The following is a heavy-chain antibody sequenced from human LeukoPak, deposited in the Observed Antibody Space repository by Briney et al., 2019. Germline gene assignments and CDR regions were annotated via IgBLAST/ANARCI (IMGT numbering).Heavy chain of an antibody. CDR3: ARGREEGAGNAVTYYYFMDV. CDR1: GGSFSTYA. D-gene: IGHD4-23*01. CDR2: IIPIHSTA. V-gene: IGHV1-69*01. J-gene: IGHJ6*03. Sequence: ASVKVSCKASGGSFSTYAISWVRQAPGQGLEWMGGIIPIHSTANYAQRFQGRVTITAEESTKTAYMELSSLRSEDTAVYYCARGREEGAGNAVTYYYFMDVWGQGTTVTVSS.